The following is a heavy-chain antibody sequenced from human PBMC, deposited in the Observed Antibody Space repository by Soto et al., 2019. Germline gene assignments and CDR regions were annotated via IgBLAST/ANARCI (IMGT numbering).Heavy chain of an antibody. CDR3: ARGTAEFGDACDV. D-gene: IGHD3-10*01. CDR1: GGSLSRNI. V-gene: IGHV1-69*01. CDR2: IMPFSGTT. Sequence: QVQLVQSGAEVKRPGSSVKVSCNASGGSLSRNIINWVRQAPGQGLEWVGGIMPFSGTTNYAQKFEGRVTITADESGATAHMELTSLKPDDTAIYYCARGTAEFGDACDVWGQGTMVVVSS. J-gene: IGHJ3*01.